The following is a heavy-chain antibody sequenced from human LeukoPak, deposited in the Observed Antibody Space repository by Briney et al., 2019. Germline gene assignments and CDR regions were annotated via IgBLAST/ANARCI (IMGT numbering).Heavy chain of an antibody. V-gene: IGHV3-30*04. CDR3: AREGPYYYDSIEDAFDI. Sequence: GGSLRLSCAASGFTFSSYAMHWVRQAPGKGLEWVAVISYDGSNKYYADSVKGRFTISRDNSKNTLYLQMNSLRAEDTAVYYCAREGPYYYDSIEDAFDIWGQGTMVTVSS. J-gene: IGHJ3*02. CDR2: ISYDGSNK. CDR1: GFTFSSYA. D-gene: IGHD3-22*01.